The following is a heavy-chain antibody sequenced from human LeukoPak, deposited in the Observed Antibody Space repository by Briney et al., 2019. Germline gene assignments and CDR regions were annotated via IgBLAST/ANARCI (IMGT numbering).Heavy chain of an antibody. CDR2: INPNSGGT. V-gene: IGHV1-2*02. CDR3: AREYSGSSDYFDY. CDR1: GYTFTGYY. Sequence: ASVKVSCKASGYTFTGYYMHWVRQAPGQGLEWMGWINPNSGGTNYAQKFQGRVTTTRDTSISTAYMELSRLRSDDTAVYYCAREYSGSSDYFDYWGQGTLVTVSS. J-gene: IGHJ4*02. D-gene: IGHD1-26*01.